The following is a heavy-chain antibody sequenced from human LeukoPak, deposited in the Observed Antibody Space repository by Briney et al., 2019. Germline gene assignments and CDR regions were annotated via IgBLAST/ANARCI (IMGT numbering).Heavy chain of an antibody. CDR2: INHSGST. CDR1: GGSFSGYY. V-gene: IGHV4-34*01. D-gene: IGHD3-10*01. CDR3: ARARITMVRGVTVTPIDY. J-gene: IGHJ4*02. Sequence: SETLSLTCAVYGGSFSGYYWSWIRQPPGKGLEWIGEINHSGSTNYNPSLKSRVTISVDTSKNQFSLRLSSVTAADTAVYYCARARITMVRGVTVTPIDYWGQGTLVTVSS.